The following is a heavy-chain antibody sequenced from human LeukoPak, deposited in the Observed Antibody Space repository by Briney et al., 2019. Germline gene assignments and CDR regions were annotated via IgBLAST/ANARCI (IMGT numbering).Heavy chain of an antibody. V-gene: IGHV3-21*01. CDR3: ARVARCTSCFDVDC. D-gene: IGHD2-2*01. J-gene: IGHJ4*02. CDR2: ISSSSSYI. Sequence: GGSLRLSCAASGFTFSSYSMNWVRQAPGKGLEWVSSISSSSSYIYYADSVKGRFTISRDNAKNSLYLQMNSLRAEDTAVYYCARVARCTSCFDVDCWGQGTLVTVSS. CDR1: GFTFSSYS.